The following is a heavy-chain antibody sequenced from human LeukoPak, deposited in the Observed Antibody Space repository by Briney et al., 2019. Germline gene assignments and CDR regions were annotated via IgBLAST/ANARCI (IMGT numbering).Heavy chain of an antibody. CDR2: IYYSGST. CDR3: ARLKYYYGSGSYYISRPLFDY. Sequence: SETLSLTCTVSGGSISSYYWSWIRQPPGKGLEWIGYIYYSGSTNYNPSLKSRVTISVDTSKNQFSLKLSSVTAADTAVYYCARLKYYYGSGSYYISRPLFDYWGQGTLVTVSS. D-gene: IGHD3-10*01. J-gene: IGHJ4*02. CDR1: GGSISSYY. V-gene: IGHV4-59*08.